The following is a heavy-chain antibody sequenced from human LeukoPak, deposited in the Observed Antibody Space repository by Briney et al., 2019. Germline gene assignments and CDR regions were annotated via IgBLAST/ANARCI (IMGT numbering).Heavy chain of an antibody. D-gene: IGHD3-10*01. V-gene: IGHV1-18*01. CDR2: ISAYNGNT. Sequence: ASVKVSCKASGYTFTNYGISWVRQAPGQGLEWMRWISAYNGNTNYAQKLQGRVTMTTDTSTTTAYMELRSLRSDDTAVYYCARDGPYYGSGRGSAFDIWGQGTMVTVSS. J-gene: IGHJ3*02. CDR1: GYTFTNYG. CDR3: ARDGPYYGSGRGSAFDI.